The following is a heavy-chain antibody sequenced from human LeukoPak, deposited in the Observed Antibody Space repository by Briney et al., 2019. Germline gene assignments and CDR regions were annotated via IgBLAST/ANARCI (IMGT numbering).Heavy chain of an antibody. D-gene: IGHD4-23*01. J-gene: IGHJ6*03. CDR3: ARTMVVTPGSYYYHMDV. V-gene: IGHV3-20*04. Sequence: GGSLRLSCAASGFTFDDYGMSWVRHAPGKGLEWVSGINWNGGSTGYADSVKGRFTISRDNAKNSLYLQMNSLRAEDTALYYCARTMVVTPGSYYYHMDVWGKGTTVTVSS. CDR2: INWNGGST. CDR1: GFTFDDYG.